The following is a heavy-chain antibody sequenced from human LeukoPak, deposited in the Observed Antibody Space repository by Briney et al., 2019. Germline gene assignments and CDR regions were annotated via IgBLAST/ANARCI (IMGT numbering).Heavy chain of an antibody. CDR1: GCTFSSYA. D-gene: IGHD6-19*01. J-gene: IGHJ5*02. V-gene: IGHV3-23*01. CDR2: ISGSGGST. Sequence: GGSLRLSCAASGCTFSSYAMSWVRQAPGKGLEWVSAISGSGGSTYYADSVKGRFTISRDNSKNTLYLQMNSLRAEDTAVYYCANVGRQWLRSNWFDPWGQGTLVTVSS. CDR3: ANVGRQWLRSNWFDP.